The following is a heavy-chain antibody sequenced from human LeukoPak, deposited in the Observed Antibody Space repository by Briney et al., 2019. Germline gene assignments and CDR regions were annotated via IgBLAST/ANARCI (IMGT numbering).Heavy chain of an antibody. J-gene: IGHJ2*01. CDR3: ARVGQGCFDL. CDR1: GGPISTYY. Sequence: SETLSLTCTVSGGPISTYYWSWIRQPPGKGLEWLGYIDYSGSTNYNPSLKSRVTISVDTSKNQFSLRLSSVTAADTATYYCARVGQGCFDLWGRGTLVTVSS. CDR2: IDYSGST. V-gene: IGHV4-59*01.